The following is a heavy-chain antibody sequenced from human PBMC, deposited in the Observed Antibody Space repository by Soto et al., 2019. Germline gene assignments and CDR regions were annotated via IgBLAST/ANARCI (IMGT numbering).Heavy chain of an antibody. CDR3: ARDRKRDSCSSFYFDY. J-gene: IGHJ4*02. D-gene: IGHD6-6*01. Sequence: SETLSLTCTVSGGSISSYYWSWIRQPPGKGLEWIGYIYYSGSTNYNPSLKSRVTISVDTSKNQFSLKLSSVTAADTAVYYCARDRKRDSCSSFYFDYWGQGTLVTVSS. CDR2: IYYSGST. V-gene: IGHV4-59*01. CDR1: GGSISSYY.